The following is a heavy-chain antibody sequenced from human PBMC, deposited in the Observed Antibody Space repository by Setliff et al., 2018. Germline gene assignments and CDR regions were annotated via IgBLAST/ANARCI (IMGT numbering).Heavy chain of an antibody. CDR2: IHHSGRA. CDR1: GFSISSGYY. Sequence: SETLSLTCAVSGFSISSGYYWGWIRQPPGKGLEWIVNIHHSGRAYYNPSLKSRVTMSVDTSKNHVSLKLSSVTAADTAVYYCARAHTWSLPNDNSGYPGWFDPWGQGTLVTVSS. V-gene: IGHV4-38-2*01. J-gene: IGHJ5*02. D-gene: IGHD3-22*01. CDR3: ARAHTWSLPNDNSGYPGWFDP.